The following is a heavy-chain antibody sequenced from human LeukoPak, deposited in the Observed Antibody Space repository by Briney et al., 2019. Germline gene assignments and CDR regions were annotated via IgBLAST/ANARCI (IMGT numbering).Heavy chain of an antibody. CDR3: TRANGYGLIDY. CDR1: GYTFTSYD. V-gene: IGHV1-8*03. J-gene: IGHJ4*02. CDR2: MNPNSGNT. D-gene: IGHD3-10*01. Sequence: ASVKVSCKASGYTFTSYDINWVRQATGQGLEWMGWMNPNSGNTGYAQKFQGRGTITRNTSISTAYMELSSLRSEDTAIYYCTRANGYGLIDYWGQGTLVTVSS.